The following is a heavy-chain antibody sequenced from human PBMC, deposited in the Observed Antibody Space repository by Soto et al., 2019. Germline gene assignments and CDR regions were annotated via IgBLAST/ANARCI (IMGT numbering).Heavy chain of an antibody. Sequence: SETLSLTCTVSGASISTSKTYWGWIRQSPGKGLEWIGSIYYSGSTYYNPSLRSRLTISVETSKNLFSLKLGSVTAADTAVYFCERHSIWLLLSDYWGQGTLVTVSS. V-gene: IGHV4-39*01. J-gene: IGHJ4*02. CDR3: ERHSIWLLLSDY. D-gene: IGHD3-22*01. CDR2: IYYSGST. CDR1: GASISTSKTY.